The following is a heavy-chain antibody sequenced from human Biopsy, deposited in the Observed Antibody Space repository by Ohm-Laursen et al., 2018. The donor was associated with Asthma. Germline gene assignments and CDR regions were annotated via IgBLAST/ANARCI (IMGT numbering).Heavy chain of an antibody. CDR1: GYNFISFA. J-gene: IGHJ3*02. CDR3: ARTYYDFLTGQVKDAFGI. D-gene: IGHD3-9*01. V-gene: IGHV1-3*01. CDR2: INAGNGNT. Sequence: SVKVSCKASGYNFISFAIHWVRQAPGQRLEWMGWINAGNGNTKYSQKFQGRVSITRGTSASTAYMELTSLRSEDTAAYYCARTYYDFLTGQVKDAFGIWGQGTMVTVSS.